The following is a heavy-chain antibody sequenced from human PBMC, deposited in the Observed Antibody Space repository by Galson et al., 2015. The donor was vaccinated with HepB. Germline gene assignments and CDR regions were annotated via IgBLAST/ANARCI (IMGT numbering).Heavy chain of an antibody. CDR1: GFTFSSYS. V-gene: IGHV3-21*01. D-gene: IGHD2-2*02. J-gene: IGHJ4*02. Sequence: SLRLSCAASGFTFSSYSMNWVRQAPGKGLEWVSSISSSSSYIYYADSVKGRFTISRDNAKNSLYLQMNSLRAEDTAVYYCARDPYCSSTSCYIDYWGQGTLVTVSS. CDR3: ARDPYCSSTSCYIDY. CDR2: ISSSSSYI.